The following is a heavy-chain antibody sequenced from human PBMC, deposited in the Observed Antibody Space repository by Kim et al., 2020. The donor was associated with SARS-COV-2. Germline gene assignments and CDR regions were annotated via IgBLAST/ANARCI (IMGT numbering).Heavy chain of an antibody. CDR3: ARYSYGFWYYYGMDV. CDR2: IKQDGSEK. D-gene: IGHD5-18*01. J-gene: IGHJ6*02. Sequence: GGSLRLSCAASGFTFSSYWMSWVRQAPGKGLEWVANIKQDGSEKYYVDSVKGRFTISRDNAKNSLYLQMNSLRAEDTAVYYCARYSYGFWYYYGMDVWGQGTTVTVSS. V-gene: IGHV3-7*03. CDR1: GFTFSSYW.